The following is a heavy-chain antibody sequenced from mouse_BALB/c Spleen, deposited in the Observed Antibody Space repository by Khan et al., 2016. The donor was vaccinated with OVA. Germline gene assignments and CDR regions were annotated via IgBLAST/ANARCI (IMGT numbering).Heavy chain of an antibody. V-gene: IGHV3-2*02. CDR2: MSSTGST. D-gene: IGHD1-1*01. CDR3: AGSLSYYYGYALDC. J-gene: IGHJ4*01. CDR1: GYSITSDYA. Sequence: EVELVESGPGLVTPSQSLSLTCTVTGYSITSDYARNWIRQFPGNKLEWMGYMSSTGSTSYNPSLNSRIFITRDTSKHHFFLLLKSVTTEDTTTYYCAGSLSYYYGYALDCWGRGTSVTVSS.